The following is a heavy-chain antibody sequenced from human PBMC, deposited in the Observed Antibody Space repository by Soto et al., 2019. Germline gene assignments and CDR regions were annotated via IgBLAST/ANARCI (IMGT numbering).Heavy chain of an antibody. V-gene: IGHV1-8*01. CDR3: ARAPTGTVVTPRINWFDP. CDR2: MNPNSGNT. D-gene: IGHD2-15*01. Sequence: QVQLVQSGAEVKKPGASVKVSCKASGYTFTSYDINWVRQATGQGLEWMGWMNPNSGNTGYAQKFQGRVTMTRNTSMSTAYMELSSLRSQDTAVYYCARAPTGTVVTPRINWFDPWGQGTLVTVSS. CDR1: GYTFTSYD. J-gene: IGHJ5*02.